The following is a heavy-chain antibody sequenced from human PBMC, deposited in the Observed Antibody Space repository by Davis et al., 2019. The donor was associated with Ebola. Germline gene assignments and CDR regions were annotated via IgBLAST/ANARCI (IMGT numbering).Heavy chain of an antibody. J-gene: IGHJ4*02. CDR3: AKVDYSYGFTAQVPPDY. V-gene: IGHV3-23*01. CDR1: GFTFSSYA. CDR2: ISASGGST. Sequence: GESLKISCAASGFTFSSYAMSWVRQAPGKGLEWVSAISASGGSTYYADSMKGRFTISRGNSKNSVYLQMSGLRAEDSALYYCAKVDYSYGFTAQVPPDYWGQGTLVTVSS. D-gene: IGHD5-18*01.